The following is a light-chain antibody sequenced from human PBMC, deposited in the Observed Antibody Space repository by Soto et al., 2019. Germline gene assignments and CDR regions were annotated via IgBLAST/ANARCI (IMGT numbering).Light chain of an antibody. CDR3: QQYNSYPCT. J-gene: IGKJ2*02. CDR1: QSISSW. V-gene: IGKV1-5*01. Sequence: DIQMTQSPSTLSASVGDRVTITCRASQSISSWLAWYQQKPGKAPKLLIYDASSLESGVPSRFSGSRSGTEFTLTISSLQPDDFATYYCQQYNSYPCTFGQGTKLELK. CDR2: DAS.